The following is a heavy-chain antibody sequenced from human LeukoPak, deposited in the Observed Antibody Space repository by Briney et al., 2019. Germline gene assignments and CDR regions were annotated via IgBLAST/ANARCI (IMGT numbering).Heavy chain of an antibody. D-gene: IGHD6-13*01. Sequence: ASVKVSCKASGYTFTGYYMHWVRQAPGQGLEWMGWINPNSGGTNYAQKFQGRVTMTRDTSISTAYMELSRLRSDDTAVYYCARVGQPLVPSDAFDIWGQGTMVTVSS. V-gene: IGHV1-2*02. CDR3: ARVGQPLVPSDAFDI. CDR2: INPNSGGT. CDR1: GYTFTGYY. J-gene: IGHJ3*02.